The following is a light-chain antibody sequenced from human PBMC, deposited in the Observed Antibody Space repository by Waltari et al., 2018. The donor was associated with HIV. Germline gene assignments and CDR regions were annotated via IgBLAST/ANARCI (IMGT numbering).Light chain of an antibody. CDR3: HQWSTWPLT. J-gene: IGKJ3*01. Sequence: EIVLTQSPATLSLSPGERATLSRRASQSVRSSLTWYQQKPGQAPRLLFSHASNRATGIPARFSGSGSGTDFTLTITNVQPEDFAIYYCHQWSTWPLTFGPGTRVDI. CDR2: HAS. V-gene: IGKV3-11*01. CDR1: QSVRSS.